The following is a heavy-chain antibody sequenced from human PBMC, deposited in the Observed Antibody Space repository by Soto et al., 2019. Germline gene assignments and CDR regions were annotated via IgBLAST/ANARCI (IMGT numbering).Heavy chain of an antibody. D-gene: IGHD5-12*01. Sequence: PWATLSVTCTVSGGSINTFYWSWVRQPAGKGLEWIGRIFSSGSTSFNPSLESRVAMSVDTSKNHFSLNLSSVTAADMAVYYCAREGSYSAYNFAHGIQLWSFDFWGQGALVTVSS. CDR2: IFSSGST. V-gene: IGHV4-4*07. CDR3: AREGSYSAYNFAHGIQLWSFDF. J-gene: IGHJ4*02. CDR1: GGSINTFY.